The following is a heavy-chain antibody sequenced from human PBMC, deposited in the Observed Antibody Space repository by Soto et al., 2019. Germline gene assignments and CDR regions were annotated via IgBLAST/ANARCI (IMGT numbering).Heavy chain of an antibody. Sequence: ASVKVSCQASGYTFTSYGISWVRQAPGQGLEWMGWISAYNGNTGYAQKFQGRVTMTRNTSTTTAYMELSSLISEDTAVYYCASWAGYSKWGQGTQVTVSS. J-gene: IGHJ4*02. CDR3: ASWAGYSK. CDR2: ISAYNGNT. CDR1: GYTFTSYG. D-gene: IGHD3-9*01. V-gene: IGHV1-18*01.